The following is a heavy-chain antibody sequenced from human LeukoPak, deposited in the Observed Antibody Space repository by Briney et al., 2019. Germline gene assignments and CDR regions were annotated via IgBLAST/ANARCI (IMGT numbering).Heavy chain of an antibody. V-gene: IGHV3-53*01. CDR1: GFTVSSNY. J-gene: IGHJ1*01. CDR2: IYSGGST. CDR3: ARDRAVVVVAATLFQH. D-gene: IGHD2-15*01. Sequence: GGSLRLSCAASGFTVSSNYMSWVRQAPGKGLEWVSIIYSGGSTYYADSVKGRFTIFRDNSKNTLYLQMNSLRAEDTAVYYCARDRAVVVVAATLFQHWGQGTLVTVSS.